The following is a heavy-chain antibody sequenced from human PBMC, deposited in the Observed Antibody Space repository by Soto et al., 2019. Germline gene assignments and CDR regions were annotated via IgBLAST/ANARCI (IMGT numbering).Heavy chain of an antibody. CDR3: ATLPYYYDSSGYSFDY. D-gene: IGHD3-22*01. CDR1: GFTFSSYE. CDR2: ISSSGSTI. J-gene: IGHJ4*02. Sequence: PGGSLRLSCAASGFTFSSYEMNWVRQAPGKGLEWVSYISSSGSTIYYADSVKGRFTISRDNAKNSLYLQMNSLRAEDTAVYYCATLPYYYDSSGYSFDYWGQGTLVTVSS. V-gene: IGHV3-48*03.